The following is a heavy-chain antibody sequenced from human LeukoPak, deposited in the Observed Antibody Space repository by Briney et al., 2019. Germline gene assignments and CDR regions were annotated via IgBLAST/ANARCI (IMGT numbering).Heavy chain of an antibody. CDR2: TSYDGSEK. Sequence: GGSLRLSCAASGFTFSSYGMHWVRQAPGKGLEWVATTSYDGSEKYYADSVKGRFTISRGNSKNTLYLQMSSLRAEDTAVYYCAKPSGSGSNGYIDYWGQGTLVTVSS. V-gene: IGHV3-30*18. J-gene: IGHJ4*02. D-gene: IGHD3-10*01. CDR3: AKPSGSGSNGYIDY. CDR1: GFTFSSYG.